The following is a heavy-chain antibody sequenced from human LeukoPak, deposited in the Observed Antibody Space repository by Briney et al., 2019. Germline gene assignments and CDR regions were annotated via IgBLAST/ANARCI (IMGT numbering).Heavy chain of an antibody. CDR2: IGSNSKGI. J-gene: IGHJ4*02. Sequence: GGSLRLSCAASEFTFSSFNMNWVRQAPGKGLEWVSYIGSNSKGIYYADSVKGRFTISRDNAKNSLYLQMNSLRAEDTAVYYCAKQLGYCSDGSCYFPYWGQGTLVTVSS. V-gene: IGHV3-48*01. CDR3: AKQLGYCSDGSCYFPY. D-gene: IGHD2-15*01. CDR1: EFTFSSFN.